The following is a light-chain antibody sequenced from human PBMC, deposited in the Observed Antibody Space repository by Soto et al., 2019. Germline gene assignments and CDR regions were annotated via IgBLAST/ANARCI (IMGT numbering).Light chain of an antibody. CDR3: SSYAGSTNFV. V-gene: IGLV2-8*01. CDR1: SSDVGGYNY. CDR2: DVI. J-gene: IGLJ1*01. Sequence: QSALTQLPSASGSPGQSVTISCTGTSSDVGGYNYVSWYQQHPGKAPRLMIYDVIKRPSGVPDRFSGSKSGNTASLTVSGLQAEDEDDYYCSSYAGSTNFVFGPGTKVTVL.